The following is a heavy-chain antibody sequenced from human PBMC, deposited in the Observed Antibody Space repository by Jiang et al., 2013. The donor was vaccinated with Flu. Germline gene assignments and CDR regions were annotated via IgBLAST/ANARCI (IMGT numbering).Heavy chain of an antibody. J-gene: IGHJ4*02. CDR3: VRGSGLMMHADGAFDY. D-gene: IGHD2-8*01. V-gene: IGHV3-7*03. CDR1: GFTFSTFW. CDR2: VNQDGTEK. Sequence: QLVESGGGLVQPGGSLRLSCSASGFTFSTFWMSWVRQAPGKRPEWVANVNQDGTEKYYLDSMKGRFTITRDNTKTSLYLQMNRLRVEDTAVYYCVRGSGLMMHADGAFDYWGQGILVTVSS.